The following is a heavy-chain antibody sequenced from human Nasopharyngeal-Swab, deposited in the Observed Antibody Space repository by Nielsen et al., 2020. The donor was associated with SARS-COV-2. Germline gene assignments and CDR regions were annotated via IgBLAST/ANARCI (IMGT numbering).Heavy chain of an antibody. J-gene: IGHJ6*02. V-gene: IGHV1-8*01. Sequence: ASVKVSCKASGYTFTSYDINWVRQATGQGLEWMGWMNPNSGNTGYAQKFQGRVTMTRNTSISTAYMELSSLRSEDTAVYYCARMRREGYSDYNYYYYGMDVWGQGTTVTVSS. CDR1: GYTFTSYD. CDR3: ARMRREGYSDYNYYYYGMDV. CDR2: MNPNSGNT. D-gene: IGHD4-11*01.